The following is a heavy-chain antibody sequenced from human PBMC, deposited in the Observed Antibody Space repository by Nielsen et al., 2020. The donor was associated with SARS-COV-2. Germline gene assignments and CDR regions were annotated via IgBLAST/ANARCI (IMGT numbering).Heavy chain of an antibody. V-gene: IGHV5-10-1*01. D-gene: IGHD2-2*01. J-gene: IGHJ5*02. Sequence: GESLKISCKGSGYSFTSYWISWVRQMPGKGLEWMGRIDPSDSYTNYSPSFQGHVTISADKSIGTAYLQWSSLKASDTAMYYCARQGYCSSTSCYRRGVDWFDPWGQGTLVTVSS. CDR1: GYSFTSYW. CDR3: ARQGYCSSTSCYRRGVDWFDP. CDR2: IDPSDSYT.